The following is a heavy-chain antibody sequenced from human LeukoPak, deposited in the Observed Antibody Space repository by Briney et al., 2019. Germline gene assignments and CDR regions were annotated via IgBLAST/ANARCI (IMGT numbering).Heavy chain of an antibody. CDR1: GYTFTSYD. V-gene: IGHV1-8*01. CDR2: MNPNSGNT. Sequence: ASVKVSCKASGYTFTSYDINWVRQATGHGLEWRGWMNPNSGNTGYAQKFQGRVTMTRNTSISTAYMELSSLRSEDTAVYYCARVVAVAGTDFDYWGQGTLVTVSS. D-gene: IGHD6-19*01. CDR3: ARVVAVAGTDFDY. J-gene: IGHJ4*02.